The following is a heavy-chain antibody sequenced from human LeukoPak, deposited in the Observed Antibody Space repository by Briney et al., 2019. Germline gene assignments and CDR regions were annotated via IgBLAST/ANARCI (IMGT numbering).Heavy chain of an antibody. J-gene: IGHJ3*02. D-gene: IGHD4-17*01. CDR1: GYSISSGFY. V-gene: IGHV4-38-2*01. Sequence: SETLSLTCAVSGYSISSGFYWGWIRQPPGKGLEWIGSIYHSGTTFYNPSLKSRVTISLDASKNQFSLKLSSVTAADTAVYYCARGYFGDYGVRYAFDIWGQGTMVTVSS. CDR2: IYHSGTT. CDR3: ARGYFGDYGVRYAFDI.